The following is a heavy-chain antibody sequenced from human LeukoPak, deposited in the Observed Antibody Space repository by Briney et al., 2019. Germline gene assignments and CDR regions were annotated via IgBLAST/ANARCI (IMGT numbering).Heavy chain of an antibody. J-gene: IGHJ6*03. CDR3: ARGNFAEYNKIYYYYMDV. CDR1: GYSFTGYY. CDR2: INPDSGGA. V-gene: IGHV1-2*02. Sequence: GASVKVSCKASGYSFTGYYMHWVRQAPGQGLEWMGWINPDSGGAKYPQKFRGRVTMTRDTSISTAYMELRSLRSDDTAVYYCARGNFAEYNKIYYYYMDVWGKGTTVTISS. D-gene: IGHD2/OR15-2a*01.